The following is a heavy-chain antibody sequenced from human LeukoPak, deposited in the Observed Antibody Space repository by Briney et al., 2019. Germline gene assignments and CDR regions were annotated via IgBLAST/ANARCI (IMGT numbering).Heavy chain of an antibody. V-gene: IGHV5-10-1*01. CDR1: EYRFTSYW. Sequence: GESLKISCKGSEYRFTSYWISWVRQMPEKGLEWMGRIDPSDSYTIYSPSFQGHVTISADKSISTAYLQWSSLKASDTAMYYCARRGYYYYGMDVWGQGTAVTVSS. J-gene: IGHJ6*02. CDR3: ARRGYYYYGMDV. CDR2: IDPSDSYT.